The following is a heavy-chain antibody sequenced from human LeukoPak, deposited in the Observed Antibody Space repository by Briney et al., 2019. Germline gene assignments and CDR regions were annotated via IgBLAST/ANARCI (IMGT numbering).Heavy chain of an antibody. D-gene: IGHD4-17*01. J-gene: IGHJ4*02. CDR1: GFTFSSYG. Sequence: PGGSLRLSCAASGFTFSSYGMHWVRQAPGKGLEWVAVIWYDGSNKYYADSVKGRFTISRDNSKNTLYLQMNSLRAGDTAVYYCARTDYGDYAVLGYWGQGTLVTVSS. CDR3: ARTDYGDYAVLGY. V-gene: IGHV3-33*01. CDR2: IWYDGSNK.